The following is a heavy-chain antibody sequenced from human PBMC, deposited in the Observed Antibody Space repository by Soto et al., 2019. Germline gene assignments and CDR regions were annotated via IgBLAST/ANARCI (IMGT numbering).Heavy chain of an antibody. D-gene: IGHD2-2*01. CDR1: GFTFSSYA. J-gene: IGHJ4*02. Sequence: GGSLRLSCASSGFTFSSYAMSWVRQAPGKGLEWVSTISGSGGSTYYADSVKGRFTISRDNSKNTLYLEMNSLRAEDTVLYYCAKAPGSCSLRRFDYWGQGTLVTVSS. CDR2: ISGSGGST. V-gene: IGHV3-23*01. CDR3: AKAPGSCSLRRFDY.